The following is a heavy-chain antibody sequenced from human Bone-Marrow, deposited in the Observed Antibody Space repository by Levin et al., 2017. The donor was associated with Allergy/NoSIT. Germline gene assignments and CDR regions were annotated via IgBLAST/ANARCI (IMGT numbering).Heavy chain of an antibody. CDR2: MNPNSGNT. J-gene: IGHJ6*02. CDR3: ARARCSGGSCYFAMGYYYYGMDV. CDR1: GYTFTSYD. V-gene: IGHV1-8*01. Sequence: ASVKVSCKASGYTFTSYDINWVRQATGQGLEWMGWMNPNSGNTGYAQKFQGRVTMTRNTSISTAYMELSSLRSEDTAVYYCARARCSGGSCYFAMGYYYYGMDVWGQGTTVTVSS. D-gene: IGHD2-15*01.